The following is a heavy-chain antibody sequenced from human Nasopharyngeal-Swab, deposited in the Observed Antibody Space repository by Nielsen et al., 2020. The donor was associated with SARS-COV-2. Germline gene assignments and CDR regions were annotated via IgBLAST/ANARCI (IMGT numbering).Heavy chain of an antibody. CDR1: GYTFTDYY. CDR2: INPNSGGT. CDR3: ARGACTGNSCYTGANTFHI. D-gene: IGHD2-8*02. V-gene: IGHV1-2*06. J-gene: IGHJ3*02. Sequence: ASVKVSCKASGYTFTDYYIHWVRQAPGQGLEWMGRINPNSGGTNSAQKFQGRVTMTRDTSIGTAYMGLSGLGSADTALYFCARGACTGNSCYTGANTFHIWGLGTMVTVSS.